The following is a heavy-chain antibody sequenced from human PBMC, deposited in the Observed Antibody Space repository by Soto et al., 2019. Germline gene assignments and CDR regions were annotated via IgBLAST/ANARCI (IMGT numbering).Heavy chain of an antibody. CDR2: IYHSGST. CDR1: GGSISSGGYS. Sequence: SETLSLTCAVSGGSISSGGYSWSWIRQPPGKGLEWIGYIYHSGSTYYNPSLKSRVTISVDRSKNQFSLKLSSVTAADTAVYYCARDSSSYYYYYGMDVWGQGTPVTVYS. J-gene: IGHJ6*02. CDR3: ARDSSSYYYYYGMDV. V-gene: IGHV4-30-2*01. D-gene: IGHD6-6*01.